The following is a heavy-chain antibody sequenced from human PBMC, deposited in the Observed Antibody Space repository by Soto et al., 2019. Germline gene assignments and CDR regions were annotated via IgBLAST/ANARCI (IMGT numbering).Heavy chain of an antibody. CDR1: QGSISSTDW. D-gene: IGHD6-13*01. V-gene: IGHV4-4*02. Sequence: SEPVSLTCAVYQGSISSTDWWSGVGQPPGKGLEWIGEIYHSGSTNDNPSLKSRVTISVDKSKNQFSLKLSSVTAADTAVYYCARISSLSSSWIDYWGQGTLVTVSS. J-gene: IGHJ4*02. CDR3: ARISSLSSSWIDY. CDR2: IYHSGST.